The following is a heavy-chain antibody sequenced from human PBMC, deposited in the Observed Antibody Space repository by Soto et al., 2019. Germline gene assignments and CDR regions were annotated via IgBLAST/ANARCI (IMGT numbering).Heavy chain of an antibody. V-gene: IGHV5-51*01. J-gene: IGHJ6*02. CDR3: ARLSTSEGAV. D-gene: IGHD2-2*01. CDR1: GYRFTSYW. Sequence: GESLKISCKGSGYRFTSYWIGWVRQMPGKGLAWMGIIYPGDSDTRYSPSFQGQVTISADKSISTAYLQCSSLKASDTAMYYGARLSTSEGAVWGQWTTVTVSS. CDR2: IYPGDSDT.